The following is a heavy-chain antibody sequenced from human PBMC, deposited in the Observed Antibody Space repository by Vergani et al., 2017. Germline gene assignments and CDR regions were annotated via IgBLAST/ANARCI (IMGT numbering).Heavy chain of an antibody. CDR3: ARAPRRALLWFGVRMDV. J-gene: IGHJ6*04. CDR2: IHSGGST. V-gene: IGHV3-66*02. CDR1: GFTVSSNY. D-gene: IGHD3-10*01. Sequence: EVQLVESGGGLVQPGGSLRLSCAASGFTVSSNYMSWVRQAPGKGLEWVSVIHSGGSTYYADSVKGRFTISRDNSKNTLYLQMNSLRAEDTAVYYCARAPRRALLWFGVRMDVWGKGTTVTVSS.